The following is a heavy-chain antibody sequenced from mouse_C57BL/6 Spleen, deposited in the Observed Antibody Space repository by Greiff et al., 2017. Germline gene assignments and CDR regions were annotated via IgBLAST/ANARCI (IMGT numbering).Heavy chain of an antibody. CDR3: TAEGNADY. CDR1: GFTFSNYW. Sequence: EVKLMESGGGLVQPGGSMKLSCVASGFTFSNYWMNWVRQSPEKGLEWVAQIRLKSDNYATHYAESGKGRFTISSDDSQSSDYLQMNNLKAEATGSYCGTAEGNADYWGQGTTLTVSS. D-gene: IGHD2-1*01. CDR2: IRLKSDNYAT. V-gene: IGHV6-3*01. J-gene: IGHJ2*01.